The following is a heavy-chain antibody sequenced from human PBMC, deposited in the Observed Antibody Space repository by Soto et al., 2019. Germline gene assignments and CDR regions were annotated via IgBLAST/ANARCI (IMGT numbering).Heavy chain of an antibody. CDR2: ISYDGSNK. Sequence: GGSLRLSCAASGFTFSSYAMHWVRQAPGKGLEWVAVISYDGSNKYYADSVKGRFTISRDNSKNTLYPQMNSLRAEDTAVYYCARDSRPYCSSTSCPDFQHWGQGTLVTVSS. CDR1: GFTFSSYA. J-gene: IGHJ1*01. CDR3: ARDSRPYCSSTSCPDFQH. V-gene: IGHV3-30-3*01. D-gene: IGHD2-2*01.